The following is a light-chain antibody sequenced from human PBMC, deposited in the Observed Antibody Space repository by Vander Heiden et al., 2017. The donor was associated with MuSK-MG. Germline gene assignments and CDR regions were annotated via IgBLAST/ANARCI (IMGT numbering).Light chain of an antibody. Sequence: DIVLTQSPGTLSLSQGERAALSCRVSQSVGSTYLAWYQQKRGQAPRLLIYGASSRATGIPDRFSGSGSGTDFTLSISRLEPEDFAVYYCQQADSSARSFGQGTKLEIQ. CDR1: QSVGSTY. V-gene: IGKV3-20*01. J-gene: IGKJ2*03. CDR2: GAS. CDR3: QQADSSARS.